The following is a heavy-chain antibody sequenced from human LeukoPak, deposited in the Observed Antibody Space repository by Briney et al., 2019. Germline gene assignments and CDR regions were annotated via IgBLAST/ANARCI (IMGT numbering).Heavy chain of an antibody. CDR2: ITSNSRFI. V-gene: IGHV3-21*01. D-gene: IGHD1-1*01. J-gene: IGHJ4*02. Sequence: GGSLRLSCAASGFTVNSSYMTWVRQAPGKGLEWISSITSNSRFIYYADSVKGRFTISRDNAKNSLFLEVSSLRAEDTAVYFCARDSPRLERPHNPCDYWGQGTLVTVSS. CDR1: GFTVNSSY. CDR3: ARDSPRLERPHNPCDY.